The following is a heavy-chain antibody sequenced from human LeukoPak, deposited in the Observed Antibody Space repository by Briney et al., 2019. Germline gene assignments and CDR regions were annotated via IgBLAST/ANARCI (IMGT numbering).Heavy chain of an antibody. J-gene: IGHJ4*02. Sequence: SETLSLTCIVSGGSISSSSHYWGWIRQPPGKGLEWIGSIYYSGSTYYSPSLKSRVPISVAASKNQFSLKLRSVTAADTAVYHCARHWAYCSGGTCYSFDDWGQGTLVTVSS. CDR3: ARHWAYCSGGTCYSFDD. CDR1: GGSISSSSHY. CDR2: IYYSGST. D-gene: IGHD2-15*01. V-gene: IGHV4-39*01.